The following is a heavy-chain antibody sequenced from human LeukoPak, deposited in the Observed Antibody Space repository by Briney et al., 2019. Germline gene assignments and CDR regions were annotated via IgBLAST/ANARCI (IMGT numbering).Heavy chain of an antibody. CDR2: IYHSGST. Sequence: SETLSLTCTDSGYSISSGYFWGWIRQPPGKGLECIGTIYHSGSTYYNPSLKSRVTISVDTSKNQFSLKLNSVTAADTAVYYCARIYSSSWFLNWFDPWGQGTLVTVSS. D-gene: IGHD6-13*01. CDR1: GYSISSGYF. V-gene: IGHV4-38-2*02. J-gene: IGHJ5*02. CDR3: ARIYSSSWFLNWFDP.